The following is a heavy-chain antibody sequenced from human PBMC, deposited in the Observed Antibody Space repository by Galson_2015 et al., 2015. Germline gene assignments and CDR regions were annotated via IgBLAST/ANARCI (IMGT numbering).Heavy chain of an antibody. CDR3: AKWEGFDC. J-gene: IGHJ4*02. V-gene: IGHV3-23*01. CDR1: GFTFSTHA. D-gene: IGHD1-26*01. CDR2: VSAGGSGT. Sequence: SLRLSCAASGFTFSTHAMSRVRQAPGKGLEWVSTVSAGGSGTYYADSVKGRFTISRENSKNTVYLQMNSLRAEDTAIYYCAKWEGFDCWGQGTLVTVSS.